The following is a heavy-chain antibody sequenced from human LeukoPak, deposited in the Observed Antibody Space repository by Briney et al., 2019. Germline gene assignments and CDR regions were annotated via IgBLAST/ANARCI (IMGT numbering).Heavy chain of an antibody. CDR1: GGSFSGYY. J-gene: IGHJ4*02. Sequence: SETLSLTCAVYGGSFSGYYWSWIRQPPGKGLEWIGEINHSGSTNYNPSLKSRVTISVDTSKNQFSLKLSSVTAADTAAYYCARRMITLGGVIVWGQGTLVTVSS. D-gene: IGHD3-16*02. CDR3: ARRMITLGGVIV. V-gene: IGHV4-34*01. CDR2: INHSGST.